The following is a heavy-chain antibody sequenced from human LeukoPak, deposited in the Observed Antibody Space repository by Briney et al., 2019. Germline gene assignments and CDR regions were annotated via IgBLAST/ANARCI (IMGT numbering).Heavy chain of an antibody. CDR1: GYSISSGYY. D-gene: IGHD2-8*01. V-gene: IGHV4-38-2*01. CDR3: ARMVYAMNFIDY. CDR2: IYHSGST. Sequence: SETLSLTCAVSGYSISSGYYWGWIRQPPGKGLEWIGSIYHSGSTYYNPSLKGRVTISVDTSKNQFSLKLSSVTAADTAVYYCARMVYAMNFIDYWGQGTLVTVSS. J-gene: IGHJ4*02.